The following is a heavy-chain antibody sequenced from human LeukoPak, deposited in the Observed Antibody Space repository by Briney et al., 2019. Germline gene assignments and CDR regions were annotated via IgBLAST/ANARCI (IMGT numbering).Heavy chain of an antibody. J-gene: IGHJ4*02. D-gene: IGHD3-22*01. Sequence: ASAKVSCKASGYTFTGYFVHWVRQAPGQGLQWMGWINPNTGGTNYAQKFQGRVTMTRDTSISTAYMELSRLRSDDTAVYYCARDNDSSGYYYAYWGQGTLVTVSS. V-gene: IGHV1-2*02. CDR3: ARDNDSSGYYYAY. CDR2: INPNTGGT. CDR1: GYTFTGYF.